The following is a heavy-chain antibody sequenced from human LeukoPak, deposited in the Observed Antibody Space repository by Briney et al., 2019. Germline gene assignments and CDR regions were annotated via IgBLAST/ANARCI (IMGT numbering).Heavy chain of an antibody. Sequence: PGGSLRLSCAASGFTFSSYGMHWVRQAPGKGLEWVAVISYDGSNKYYADSVKGQFTISRDNSKNTLYLQMNSLRAEDTAVYYCAKGGGGYYSTDYWGQGTLVTVSS. J-gene: IGHJ4*02. V-gene: IGHV3-30*18. D-gene: IGHD3-22*01. CDR3: AKGGGGYYSTDY. CDR2: ISYDGSNK. CDR1: GFTFSSYG.